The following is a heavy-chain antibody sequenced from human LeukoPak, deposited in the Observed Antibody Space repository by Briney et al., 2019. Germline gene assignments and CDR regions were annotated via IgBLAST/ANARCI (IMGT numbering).Heavy chain of an antibody. Sequence: GGSLRLSCAASGFTFSNFGINWVRQAPGKGLEWVSSISSSSSYISYADSVKGRFTISRDNAKNTLYLQMNSLRAEDTAVYYCARVKGYDSSGYCDAFDIWGQGTMVTVSS. J-gene: IGHJ3*02. CDR1: GFTFSNFG. CDR3: ARVKGYDSSGYCDAFDI. V-gene: IGHV3-21*01. D-gene: IGHD3-22*01. CDR2: ISSSSSYI.